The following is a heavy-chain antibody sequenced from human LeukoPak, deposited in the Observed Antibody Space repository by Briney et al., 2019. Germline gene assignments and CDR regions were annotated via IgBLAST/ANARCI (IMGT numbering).Heavy chain of an antibody. CDR2: ILHSGST. V-gene: IGHV4-30-2*01. Sequence: SQTLSLTCAVSGVSITSDTYYWSWIRQPPGKGLEWIGYILHSGSTYHNPSPKSRVTILVDTSKNQFSLTLSSVTAADTAVYFCARTRDFWSAYFDYWGQGILVTVSS. D-gene: IGHD3-3*01. CDR3: ARTRDFWSAYFDY. CDR1: GVSITSDTYY. J-gene: IGHJ4*02.